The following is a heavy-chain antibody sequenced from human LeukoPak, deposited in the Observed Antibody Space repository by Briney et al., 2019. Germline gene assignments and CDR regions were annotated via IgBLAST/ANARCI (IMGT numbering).Heavy chain of an antibody. Sequence: SETLSLTCTVSGGSISSSSYYWGWIRQPPGKGLEWIGSIYYSGSTYYNPSLKSRVTISVDTSKNQFSLKLSSVTAADTAVYYCARDEGHYYDSSGYYYKYPGLLNWGQGTLVTVSS. CDR3: ARDEGHYYDSSGYYYKYPGLLN. J-gene: IGHJ4*02. CDR1: GGSISSSSYY. D-gene: IGHD3-22*01. CDR2: IYYSGST. V-gene: IGHV4-39*07.